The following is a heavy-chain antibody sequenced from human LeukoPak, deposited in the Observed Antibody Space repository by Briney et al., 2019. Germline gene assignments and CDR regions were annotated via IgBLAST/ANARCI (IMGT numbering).Heavy chain of an antibody. CDR2: IIPIFGTA. Sequence: EASVKVSCKASGYTFTSYGISWVRQAPGQGLEWMGGIIPIFGTANYAQKFQGRVTITADESTSTAYMELSSLRSEDTAVYYCARDLKQWLGQRSYNWFDPWGQGTLVTVSS. D-gene: IGHD6-19*01. J-gene: IGHJ5*02. CDR3: ARDLKQWLGQRSYNWFDP. V-gene: IGHV1-69*13. CDR1: GYTFTSYG.